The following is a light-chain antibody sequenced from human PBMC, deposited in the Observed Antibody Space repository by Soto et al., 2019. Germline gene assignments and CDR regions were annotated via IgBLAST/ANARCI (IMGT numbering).Light chain of an antibody. CDR3: QQYENLPT. Sequence: DIQMTQSPSSLSASVGYRFTITCQASQNINNYLNWYQQKPVRAPKLLIYDASNLEAGVPSRFRGSGSGTDFTFTISRLQPEDIATYYCQQYENLPTFGQGTRLEIK. CDR1: QNINNY. CDR2: DAS. V-gene: IGKV1-33*01. J-gene: IGKJ5*01.